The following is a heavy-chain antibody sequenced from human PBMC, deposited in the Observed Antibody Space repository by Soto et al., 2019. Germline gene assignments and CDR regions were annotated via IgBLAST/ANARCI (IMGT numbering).Heavy chain of an antibody. J-gene: IGHJ5*02. CDR2: LYYSGNT. Sequence: QLQLQESGPGLVKPSATLSLTCTVSGGSISGFNYFWGWIRQPPGKGLEWIGSLYYSGNTCYNPSRQSRVTISVDTSKKQCTLTLRSVTAADTAVYYCARGGGRTGNGVDPWGQGTRVTVSP. V-gene: IGHV4-39*01. CDR1: GGSISGFNYF. D-gene: IGHD2-15*01. CDR3: ARGGGRTGNGVDP.